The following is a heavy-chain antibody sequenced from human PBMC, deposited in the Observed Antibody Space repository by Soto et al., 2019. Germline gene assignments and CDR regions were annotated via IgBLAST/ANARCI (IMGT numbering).Heavy chain of an antibody. CDR2: INTGNGHT. Sequence: ASVKVSCKTSGYTFTTYAVHWVRQAPGQSLEWMGWINTGNGHTKYSQNFQGRVTITRDTSATTAYMELSSLRSEDTAVYYCARGRSSGWPRPFYGMDVWGQVTKGTFS. CDR3: ARGRSSGWPRPFYGMDV. V-gene: IGHV1-3*04. D-gene: IGHD6-19*01. J-gene: IGHJ6*02. CDR1: GYTFTTYA.